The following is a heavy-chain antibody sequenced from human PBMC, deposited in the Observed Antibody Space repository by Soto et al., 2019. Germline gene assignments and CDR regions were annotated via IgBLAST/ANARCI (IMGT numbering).Heavy chain of an antibody. CDR1: GFTVSSNY. CDR2: IYSGGST. D-gene: IGHD3-22*01. J-gene: IGHJ4*02. V-gene: IGHV3-53*01. Sequence: XESLLLSCAASGFTVSSNYMSWVRQAPGKGLEWVSVIYSGGSTYYADSVKGRFTISRDNSKNTLYLQMNSLRAEDTAVYYCAREGDSSGYYYDYWGQGTLVTVSS. CDR3: AREGDSSGYYYDY.